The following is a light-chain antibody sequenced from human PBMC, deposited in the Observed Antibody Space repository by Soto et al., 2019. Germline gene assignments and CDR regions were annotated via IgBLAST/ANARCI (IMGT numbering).Light chain of an antibody. V-gene: IGKV1-13*02. CDR1: QDIRSD. CDR3: QQYNSYWT. Sequence: AIQMTQSPSSLSASVRDSITITCRASQDIRSDLGWYQQKPGRAPKLLIYDASSLESGVPSRFSGSGSVTEFTLTISSLQPDDFATYYCQQYNSYWTFGQGTKVDIK. J-gene: IGKJ1*01. CDR2: DAS.